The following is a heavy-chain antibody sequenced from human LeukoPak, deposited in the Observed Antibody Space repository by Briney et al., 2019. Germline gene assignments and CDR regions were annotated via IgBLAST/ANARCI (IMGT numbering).Heavy chain of an antibody. CDR2: IYSGGNT. Sequence: GGSLRLSCAASGFTFSSYAMSWVRQAPGKGLEWVSVIYSGGNTYYADSVKGRFTISRDNSKNTLYLQMNSLRAEDTAVYYCARGNGNFNYWGQGTLVTVSS. V-gene: IGHV3-53*01. D-gene: IGHD4-11*01. J-gene: IGHJ4*02. CDR1: GFTFSSYA. CDR3: ARGNGNFNY.